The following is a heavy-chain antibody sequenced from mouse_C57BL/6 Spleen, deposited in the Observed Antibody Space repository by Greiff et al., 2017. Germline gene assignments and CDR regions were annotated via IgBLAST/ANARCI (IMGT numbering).Heavy chain of an antibody. D-gene: IGHD1-1*01. CDR1: GFTFSDYG. V-gene: IGHV5-17*01. Sequence: EVNVVESGGGLVKPGGSLKLSCAASGFTFSDYGMHWVRQAPEKGLEWVAYISSGSSTIYYADTVKGRFTISRDNAKNTLFLQMTSLRSEDTAMYYCASPYYGSSQTSLFAYWGQGTLVTVSA. CDR2: ISSGSSTI. CDR3: ASPYYGSSQTSLFAY. J-gene: IGHJ3*01.